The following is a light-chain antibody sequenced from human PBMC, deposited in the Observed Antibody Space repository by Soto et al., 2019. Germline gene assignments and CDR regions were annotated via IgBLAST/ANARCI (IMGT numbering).Light chain of an antibody. J-gene: IGLJ3*02. CDR1: SSDIGRHNY. CDR3: SSYRSSIPAVV. V-gene: IGLV2-14*03. CDR2: DVS. Sequence: QSALTQPASVSGSPGQSITVSCTGTSSDIGRHNYVSWYQQHPGKDPKLIIYDVSYRPSGVSNRFSGSKSGNTAALTICGLQAEDEADYYCSSYRSSIPAVVFGGGTKLTVL.